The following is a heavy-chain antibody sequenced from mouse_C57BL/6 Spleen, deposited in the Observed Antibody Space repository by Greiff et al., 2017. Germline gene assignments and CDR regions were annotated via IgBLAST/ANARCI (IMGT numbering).Heavy chain of an antibody. CDR1: GFTFSSYA. D-gene: IGHD1-1*01. V-gene: IGHV5-9-1*02. Sequence: EVKLLESGAGLVKPGGSLKLSCAASGFTFSSYAMSWVRQTPEKRLEWVAYISSGGDYIYYADTVKGRFTISSDNARNALYLQRSSLKSEDTAMYDCTRDADYYGRSYGIMDYWGQGTSVTVSS. CDR2: ISSGGDYI. CDR3: TRDADYYGRSYGIMDY. J-gene: IGHJ4*01.